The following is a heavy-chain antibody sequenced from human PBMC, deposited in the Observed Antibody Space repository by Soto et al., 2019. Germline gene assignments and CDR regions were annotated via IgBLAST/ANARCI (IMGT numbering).Heavy chain of an antibody. CDR2: INHSGST. V-gene: IGHV4-34*01. CDR3: ARGLRYFDWLLYH. D-gene: IGHD3-9*01. Sequence: SETLSHTCAVYGGSFSGYYWSWIRQPPGKGLEWIGEINHSGSTNYNPSLKSRVTISVDTSKNQFSLKLSSVTAADTAVYYCARGLRYFDWLLYHWGQGTLVTVSS. J-gene: IGHJ5*02. CDR1: GGSFSGYY.